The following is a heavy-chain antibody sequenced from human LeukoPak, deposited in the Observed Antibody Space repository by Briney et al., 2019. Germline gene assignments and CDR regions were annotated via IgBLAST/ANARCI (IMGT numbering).Heavy chain of an antibody. CDR1: GFTFSSYW. CDR2: IKQDGSEK. D-gene: IGHD2-21*01. Sequence: GGSLRLSCAASGFTFSSYWMSWVRQAPGKGLEWVANIKQDGSEKYYVDSVEGRFTISRDNAKNSLYLQMNSLRAEDTAVYYCARIGEGGDPYFDYWGQGALVTVSS. J-gene: IGHJ4*02. CDR3: ARIGEGGDPYFDY. V-gene: IGHV3-7*01.